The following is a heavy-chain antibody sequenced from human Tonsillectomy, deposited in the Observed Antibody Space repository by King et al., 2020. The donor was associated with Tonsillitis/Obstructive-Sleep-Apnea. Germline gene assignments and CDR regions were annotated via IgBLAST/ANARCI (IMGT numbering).Heavy chain of an antibody. CDR2: ISWNSGSI. V-gene: IGHV3-9*01. CDR3: AKDIGSGSYYNDQARSDGFDI. D-gene: IGHD3-10*01. Sequence: VQLVESGGGLVQPGRSLRLSCAASGFTFDDYAMHWVRQAPGKGLEWVSGISWNSGSIDYADSVKGRFTISRDNAKNSLYLQMNSLRAEDTALYYCAKDIGSGSYYNDQARSDGFDIWGQGTMVTVSS. CDR1: GFTFDDYA. J-gene: IGHJ3*02.